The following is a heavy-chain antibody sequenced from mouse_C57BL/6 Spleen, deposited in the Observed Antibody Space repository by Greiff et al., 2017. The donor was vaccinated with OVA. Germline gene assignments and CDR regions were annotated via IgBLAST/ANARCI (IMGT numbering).Heavy chain of an antibody. CDR2: IDPETGGT. CDR1: GYTFTDYE. J-gene: IGHJ2*01. V-gene: IGHV1-15*01. D-gene: IGHD1-1*01. Sequence: VQLQQSGAELVRPGASVTLSCKASGYTFTDYEMHWVKQTPVHGLEWIGAIDPETGGTAYNQKFKGKAILTADKSSSTAYMELRSLTSEDSAVYYCTRRTTVVATNDYWGQGTTLTVSS. CDR3: TRRTTVVATNDY.